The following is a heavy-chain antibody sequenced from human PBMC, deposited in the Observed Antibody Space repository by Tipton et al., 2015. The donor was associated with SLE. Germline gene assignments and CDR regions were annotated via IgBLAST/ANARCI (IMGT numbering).Heavy chain of an antibody. V-gene: IGHV1-18*01. CDR1: GYTFTHYG. CDR3: ARGRLPPDRDYYYYYMDV. CDR2: ISAYNGKT. Sequence: QSGAEVKKPGASVKVSCKASGYTFTHYGVSWVRQAPGQGLEWMGWISAYNGKTLYAQKFQDRVTMTTDTSTTTGYMELRNLKSDDTAVYYCARGRLPPDRDYYYYYMDVWGKGTTVTISS. D-gene: IGHD1-14*01. J-gene: IGHJ6*03.